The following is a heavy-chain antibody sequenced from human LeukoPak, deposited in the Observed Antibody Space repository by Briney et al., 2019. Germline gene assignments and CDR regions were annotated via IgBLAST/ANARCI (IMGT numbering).Heavy chain of an antibody. CDR2: ISSSSSYI. J-gene: IGHJ1*01. V-gene: IGHV3-21*01. CDR3: ARGFWSGPEYFQH. D-gene: IGHD3-3*01. CDR1: GFTFSSYS. Sequence: GGSLRLSCAASGFTFSSYSMNWVRQAPGKGLEWVSSISSSSSYIYYADSVKGRFTISRDNAKNSLYLQMNSLRAEDTAVYYCARGFWSGPEYFQHWGQGTLVTVSS.